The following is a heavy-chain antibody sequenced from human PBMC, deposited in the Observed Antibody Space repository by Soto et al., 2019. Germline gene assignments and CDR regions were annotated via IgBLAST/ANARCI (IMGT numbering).Heavy chain of an antibody. D-gene: IGHD1-26*01. CDR2: IYWDDDK. Sequence: QITLKESGPTLVKPTQTLTLTCTFSGFSLSTSGVGVGWIRQPPGKALEWLAIIYWDDDKRYSPSLKSRLTITKDTSKNQVVLTMTNMDHVDTATYYCAHRPGIVGAMLVWGQGTLVTVSS. J-gene: IGHJ4*02. V-gene: IGHV2-5*02. CDR3: AHRPGIVGAMLV. CDR1: GFSLSTSGVG.